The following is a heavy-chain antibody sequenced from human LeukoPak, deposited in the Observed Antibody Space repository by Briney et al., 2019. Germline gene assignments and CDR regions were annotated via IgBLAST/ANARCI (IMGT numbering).Heavy chain of an antibody. Sequence: GASVKVSCKVSGYTLTELSMHWVRQAPGKGLEWMGGFDPEDGETIYAQKFQGRVTMTEDTSTDTAYMELSSLRSEDTDVHYCATFRYYYDSSGYKYWGQGTLVTVSS. J-gene: IGHJ4*02. D-gene: IGHD3-22*01. CDR2: FDPEDGET. CDR3: ATFRYYYDSSGYKY. V-gene: IGHV1-24*01. CDR1: GYTLTELS.